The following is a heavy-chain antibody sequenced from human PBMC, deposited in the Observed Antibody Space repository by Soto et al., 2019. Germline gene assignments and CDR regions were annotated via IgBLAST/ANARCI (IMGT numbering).Heavy chain of an antibody. D-gene: IGHD3-3*01. CDR1: GFTFSSCA. V-gene: IGHV3-23*01. J-gene: IGHJ4*02. CDR2: ISGSGGST. Sequence: GGSLRLSCAASGFTFSSCAMSWVRQAPGKGLEWVSAISGSGGSTYYADSVKGRFTISRDNSKNTLYLQMNSLRAEDTAVYYCAKEPHYDFWSGHGDFDYWGQGTLVTVSS. CDR3: AKEPHYDFWSGHGDFDY.